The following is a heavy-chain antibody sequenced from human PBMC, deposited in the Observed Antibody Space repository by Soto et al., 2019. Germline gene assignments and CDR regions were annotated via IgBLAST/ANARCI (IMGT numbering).Heavy chain of an antibody. D-gene: IGHD3-3*01. CDR3: ARAVRRYDFWSVPHNYMDV. Sequence: GDLRHPWGASGLTPRPKYKSLGRQAPGKGLEWVSVIYSGGSTYYADSVKGRFTISRDNSKNTLYLQMNSLRAEDTAVYYCARAVRRYDFWSVPHNYMDVWGKGTTVTVSS. J-gene: IGHJ6*03. CDR1: GLTPRPKY. V-gene: IGHV3-66*01. CDR2: IYSGGST.